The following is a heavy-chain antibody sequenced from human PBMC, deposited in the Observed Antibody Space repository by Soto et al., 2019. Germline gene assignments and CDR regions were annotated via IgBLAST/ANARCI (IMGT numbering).Heavy chain of an antibody. V-gene: IGHV3-73*01. Sequence: GGSLRLSCAASGFTFSGSAMHWVRQASGKGLEWVGRIRSKANSYATAYAASVKGRFTISRDDSKNTAYLQMNSLKTEDAAVYYCTSPLFQYSSGLVLREDYWGQGTLVTVSS. CDR2: IRSKANSYAT. D-gene: IGHD6-19*01. J-gene: IGHJ4*02. CDR1: GFTFSGSA. CDR3: TSPLFQYSSGLVLREDY.